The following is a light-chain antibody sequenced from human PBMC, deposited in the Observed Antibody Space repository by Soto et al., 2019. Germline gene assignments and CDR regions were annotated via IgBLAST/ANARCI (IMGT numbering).Light chain of an antibody. Sequence: QAVVTQEPXFSVSPGXXXTLTCGLTSGSVSTTYYPSWYQQTPGQAPRTLIYSTNIRSSGVPDRFSGSILGNKAALTITGAQADDESDYHCMLYMGGGLVVFGGGTKLTVL. CDR2: STN. V-gene: IGLV8-61*01. CDR1: SGSVSTTYY. CDR3: MLYMGGGLVV. J-gene: IGLJ2*01.